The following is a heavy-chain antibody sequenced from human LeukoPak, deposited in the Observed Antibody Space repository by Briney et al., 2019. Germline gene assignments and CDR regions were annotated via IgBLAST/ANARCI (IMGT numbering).Heavy chain of an antibody. CDR2: IYYSGST. CDR1: GVPISSHD. Sequence: PSETLSLTYAASGVPISSHDILGIRQPPGKGLEWIGYIYYSGSTNYNPSLKSRVTISVDTSKNQFSLKLSSVTAADTAVYYCARQGIGSRGSFDLWGRGTLVTVSS. CDR3: ARQGIGSRGSFDL. J-gene: IGHJ2*01. D-gene: IGHD2-21*01. V-gene: IGHV4-59*08.